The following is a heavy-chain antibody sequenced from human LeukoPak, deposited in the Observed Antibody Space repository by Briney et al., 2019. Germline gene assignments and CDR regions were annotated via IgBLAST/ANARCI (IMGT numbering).Heavy chain of an antibody. CDR1: GGSISSYY. CDR2: IYYSGST. Sequence: RASETLSLTCTVSGGSISSYYWSWIRQPPGKGLEWIGYIYYSGSTNYNPSLKSRVTISVDTSKNQFSLKLSSVTAADTAVYYCARDGDYFDYWGQGTLVTVSS. D-gene: IGHD3-10*01. J-gene: IGHJ4*02. CDR3: ARDGDYFDY. V-gene: IGHV4-59*01.